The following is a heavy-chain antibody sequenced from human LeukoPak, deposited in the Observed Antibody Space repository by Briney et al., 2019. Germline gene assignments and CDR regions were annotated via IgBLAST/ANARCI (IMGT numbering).Heavy chain of an antibody. CDR1: GFTFSSYG. J-gene: IGHJ4*02. D-gene: IGHD6-19*01. CDR3: ARGVKVAGSILVDY. Sequence: PGGSLRLSCAASGFTFSSYGMHWVRQAPGEGLEGVALIWNDGSYKYYADSVKGRFTISRDNSQNTVYLQMNSLRDEDTAVYYCARGVKVAGSILVDYWGQGTLVTVSS. CDR2: IWNDGSYK. V-gene: IGHV3-33*01.